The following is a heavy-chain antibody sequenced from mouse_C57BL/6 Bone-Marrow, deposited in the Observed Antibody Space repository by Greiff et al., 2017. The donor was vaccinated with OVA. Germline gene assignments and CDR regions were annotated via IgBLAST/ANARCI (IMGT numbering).Heavy chain of an antibody. J-gene: IGHJ3*01. CDR3: ARSRGTAWFAY. CDR2: IDPSDSAT. CDR1: GYTFTSYW. V-gene: IGHV1-52*01. D-gene: IGHD3-3*01. Sequence: VKLQQPGAELVRPGSSVKLSCKASGYTFTSYWMHWVKQRPIQGLAWIGNIDPSDSATHYNQKFKDKATLTVDKSSSTAYMQLSSLTSEDSAVYYCARSRGTAWFAYWGQGTLVTVSA.